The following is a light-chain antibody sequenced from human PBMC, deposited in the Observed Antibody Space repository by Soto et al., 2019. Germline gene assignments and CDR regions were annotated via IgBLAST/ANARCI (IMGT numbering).Light chain of an antibody. CDR2: DAS. J-gene: IGKJ1*01. CDR1: RSVTNY. Sequence: EILFTQSPDTLSLSPGERATLSCRASRSVTNYIAWYQQRPGQAPRLLIYDASNRATGVPARFSGSGSGTDFTLTISDLEPADFGLYYCQQRLNWPPGFGQGTKVDIK. V-gene: IGKV3-11*01. CDR3: QQRLNWPPG.